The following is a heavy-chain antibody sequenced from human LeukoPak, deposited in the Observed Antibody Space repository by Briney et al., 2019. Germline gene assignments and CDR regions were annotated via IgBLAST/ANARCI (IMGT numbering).Heavy chain of an antibody. Sequence: PGGSLRLSCAASGFTFSSYAMSWVRQAPGKGLEWVSAISGSGGSTYYADSVKGRFTISRDNSKNTLYLQMNSLRAEDTAVYYCAKGESSGWYVISPFDYWGQGTLVTVS. D-gene: IGHD6-19*01. V-gene: IGHV3-23*01. CDR1: GFTFSSYA. CDR3: AKGESSGWYVISPFDY. CDR2: ISGSGGST. J-gene: IGHJ4*02.